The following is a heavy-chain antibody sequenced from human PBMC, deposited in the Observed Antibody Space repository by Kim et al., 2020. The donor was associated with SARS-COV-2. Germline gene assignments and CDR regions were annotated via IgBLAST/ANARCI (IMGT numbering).Heavy chain of an antibody. J-gene: IGHJ6*02. CDR3: ARETKRIPYGMDV. Sequence: YADSVKGRFTISRDNAKNSLYLQMNSLRAEDTAVYYCARETKRIPYGMDVWGQGTTVTVSS. D-gene: IGHD2-8*01. V-gene: IGHV3-48*03.